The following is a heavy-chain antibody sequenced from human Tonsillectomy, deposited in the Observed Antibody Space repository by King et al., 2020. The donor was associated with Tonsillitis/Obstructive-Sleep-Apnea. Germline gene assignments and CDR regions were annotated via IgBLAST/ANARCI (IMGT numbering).Heavy chain of an antibody. Sequence: VQLVESGGGVVQPGRSLRLSCAASGFTFSSYGMHWVRQAPGKGLEWVAFISYDGRNKNCADSVKGRFTIYRDNSKNTLYLQMNRLRSEDTAVYYCAKKVVLPAATHDYYYYVFDVWGQGTTVTVSS. D-gene: IGHD2-2*01. CDR3: AKKVVLPAATHDYYYYVFDV. CDR2: ISYDGRNK. J-gene: IGHJ6*02. CDR1: GFTFSSYG. V-gene: IGHV3-30*18.